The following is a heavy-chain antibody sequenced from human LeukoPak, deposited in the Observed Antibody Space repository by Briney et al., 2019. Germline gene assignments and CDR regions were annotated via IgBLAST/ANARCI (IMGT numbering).Heavy chain of an antibody. CDR2: IYHSGST. D-gene: IGHD3-22*01. V-gene: IGHV4-38-2*02. CDR3: ARDIRGYDSSGYYLYYFDY. CDR1: GYSISSGYY. Sequence: PSETLSLTCTVSGYSISSGYYWGWIRQPPGKGLEWIGSIYHSGSTYYNPSLKSRVTISVDTSKNQFSLKLSSVTAADTAVYYCARDIRGYDSSGYYLYYFDYWGQGTLVTVSS. J-gene: IGHJ4*02.